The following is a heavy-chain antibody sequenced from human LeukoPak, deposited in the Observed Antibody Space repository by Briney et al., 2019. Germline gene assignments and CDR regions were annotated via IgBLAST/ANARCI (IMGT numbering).Heavy chain of an antibody. V-gene: IGHV3-11*01. CDR3: ARWPRYNYYDSSGYSKSPT. CDR1: GFTFSDYY. D-gene: IGHD3-22*01. CDR2: ISSSGSTI. Sequence: GGSLRLSCAASGFTFSDYYMSWIRQAPGKGLEWVSYISSSGSTIYYADSVKGRFTISRDNAKNSLYLQMNSLRAEDTAVYYCARWPRYNYYDSSGYSKSPTWGQGTLVTVSS. J-gene: IGHJ5*02.